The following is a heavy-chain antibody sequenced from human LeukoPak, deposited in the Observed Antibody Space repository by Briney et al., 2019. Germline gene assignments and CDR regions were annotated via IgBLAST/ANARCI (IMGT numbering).Heavy chain of an antibody. CDR3: AKSGLAYCGGDCYSESYFDY. D-gene: IGHD2-21*02. Sequence: GGSLRLSCAASGFTFSSYGMHWVRQAPGKGLEWVAVIWYDGSNKYYADSVKGRFTISRDNSKNTLYLQMNSLRAEDTAVYYCAKSGLAYCGGDCYSESYFDYWGQGTLVTVSS. V-gene: IGHV3-30*02. CDR1: GFTFSSYG. CDR2: IWYDGSNK. J-gene: IGHJ4*02.